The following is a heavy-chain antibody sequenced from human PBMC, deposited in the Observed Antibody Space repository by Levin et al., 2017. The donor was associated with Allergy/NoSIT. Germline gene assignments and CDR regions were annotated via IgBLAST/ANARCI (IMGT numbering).Heavy chain of an antibody. CDR2: TYYRSKWYN. CDR1: GDSVSSNSAA. D-gene: IGHD3-16*01. Sequence: ASETLSLTCAISGDSVSSNSAAWNWIRQSPSRGLEWLGRTYYRSKWYNDYAVSVKSRITINPDTSKNQFSLQLNSVTPEDTAVYYCARTSVIQDVGVFDYWGQGTLVTVSS. V-gene: IGHV6-1*01. J-gene: IGHJ4*02. CDR3: ARTSVIQDVGVFDY.